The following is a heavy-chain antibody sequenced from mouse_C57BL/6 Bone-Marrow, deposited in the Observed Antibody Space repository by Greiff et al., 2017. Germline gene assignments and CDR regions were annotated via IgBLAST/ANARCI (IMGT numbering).Heavy chain of an antibody. CDR3: AVRGDWYFDV. Sequence: EVQLQQSGPVLVKPGASVKMSCKASGYTFTDYYMNWVKQSHGKSLEWIGVINPYNGGTSYNQKFKGKATLTVDKSSSTAYMELNSLTSEDSAVYYCAVRGDWYFDVGGTGTTVTVSS. V-gene: IGHV1-19*01. J-gene: IGHJ1*03. CDR1: GYTFTDYY. D-gene: IGHD2-14*01. CDR2: INPYNGGT.